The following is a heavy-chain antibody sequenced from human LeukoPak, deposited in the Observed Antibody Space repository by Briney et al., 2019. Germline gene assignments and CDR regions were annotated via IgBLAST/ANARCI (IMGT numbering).Heavy chain of an antibody. CDR3: ARGRGNRFCSAGTCYDY. D-gene: IGHD2-15*01. V-gene: IGHV1-8*01. Sequence: ASVTVSCKASGYTFTSYDINWVRQAPGQGLEWMGWMNPNSGNTGYAQKFQGRVTMTRNTSISTAYMELSSLRSEDTAVYYCARGRGNRFCSAGTCYDYWGQGTLVTVSS. J-gene: IGHJ4*02. CDR1: GYTFTSYD. CDR2: MNPNSGNT.